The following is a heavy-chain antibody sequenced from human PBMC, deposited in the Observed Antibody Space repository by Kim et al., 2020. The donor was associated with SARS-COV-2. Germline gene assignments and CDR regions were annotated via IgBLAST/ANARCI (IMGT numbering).Heavy chain of an antibody. D-gene: IGHD3-10*01. CDR1: GFTFSQNW. J-gene: IGHJ4*02. Sequence: GGSLRLSCAASGFTFSQNWMSWVRQAPGKGLECVANIKEDGSEKYYVDSVKGRFTFSRDNAKNSLYLQISTLRAEDTAVYYCSTGGGYFWGQGTLVTVSS. CDR2: IKEDGSEK. V-gene: IGHV3-7*01. CDR3: STGGGYF.